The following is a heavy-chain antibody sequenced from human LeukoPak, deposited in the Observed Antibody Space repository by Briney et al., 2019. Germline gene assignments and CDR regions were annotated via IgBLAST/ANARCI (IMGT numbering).Heavy chain of an antibody. Sequence: ASVTVSCKASGYTFTSYDINWVRQATGQGLEWMGWMNPNSGNTGYEQKFQGRVTMTRNTSISTAYMELSSLRSEDTAVYYCARDHQEYFDWLFQNWFDPWGQGTLVTVSS. CDR1: GYTFTSYD. CDR2: MNPNSGNT. V-gene: IGHV1-8*01. J-gene: IGHJ5*02. CDR3: ARDHQEYFDWLFQNWFDP. D-gene: IGHD3-9*01.